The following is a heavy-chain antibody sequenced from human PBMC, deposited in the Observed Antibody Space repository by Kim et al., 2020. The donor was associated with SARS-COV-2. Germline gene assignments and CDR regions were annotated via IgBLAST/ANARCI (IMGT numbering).Heavy chain of an antibody. CDR3: ARDNGAYYYDSSAEDDAFDI. J-gene: IGHJ3*02. CDR2: IYYSGST. Sequence: SETLSLTCTVSGGSISSYYWSWIRQPPGKGLEWIGYIYYSGSTNYNPSLKSRVTISVDTSKNQFSLKLSSVTAADTAVYYCARDNGAYYYDSSAEDDAFDIWGQGTMVTVSS. CDR1: GGSISSYY. D-gene: IGHD3-22*01. V-gene: IGHV4-59*01.